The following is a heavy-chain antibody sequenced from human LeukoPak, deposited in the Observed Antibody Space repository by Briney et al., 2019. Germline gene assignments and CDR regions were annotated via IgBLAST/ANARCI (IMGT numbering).Heavy chain of an antibody. V-gene: IGHV1-2*02. CDR1: GYTFTGYY. J-gene: IGHJ4*02. CDR2: INPNSGGT. CDR3: ASSVDTAMVTSPVDY. D-gene: IGHD5-18*01. Sequence: ASVKVSCKASGYTFTGYYMHWVRQAPGQGLEWMGWINPNSGGTNYAQKFQGRVTMARDTSISTAYMELSSLRSEDTAVYYCASSVDTAMVTSPVDYWGQGTLVTVSS.